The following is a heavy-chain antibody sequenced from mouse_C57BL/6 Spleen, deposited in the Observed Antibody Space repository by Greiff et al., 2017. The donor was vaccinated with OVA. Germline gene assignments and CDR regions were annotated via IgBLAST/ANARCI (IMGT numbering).Heavy chain of an antibody. CDR1: GYTFPRYW. CDR3: ARDAMDY. V-gene: IGHV1-52*01. CDR2: IDPSDSET. Sequence: VKQSCKASGYTFPRYWMHWVKQRPIQGLEWIGNIDPSDSETHYNQKFKDKATLTVDKSSSTAYMQLSSLTSEDSAVYYCARDAMDYWGQGTSVTVSS. J-gene: IGHJ4*01.